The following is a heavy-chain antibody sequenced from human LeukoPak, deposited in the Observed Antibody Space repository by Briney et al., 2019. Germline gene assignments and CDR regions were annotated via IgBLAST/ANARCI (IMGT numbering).Heavy chain of an antibody. D-gene: IGHD5-18*01. CDR3: ARTTEGGYSYGYFYYYYMDV. V-gene: IGHV4-38-2*02. J-gene: IGHJ6*03. CDR2: IYHSGST. Sequence: SETLSLTCTVSGYSISSGYYWGWIRQPPGKGLEWIGSIYHSGSTYYNPSLKSRVTMSVDTSKSQFSLKLSSVTAADAAVYYCARTTEGGYSYGYFYYYYMDVWGKGTTVTISS. CDR1: GYSISSGYY.